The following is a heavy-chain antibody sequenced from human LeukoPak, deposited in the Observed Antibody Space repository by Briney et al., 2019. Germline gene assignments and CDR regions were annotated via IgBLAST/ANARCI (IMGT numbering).Heavy chain of an antibody. V-gene: IGHV3-53*01. CDR2: IYSGGGT. D-gene: IGHD5-18*01. CDR1: GFTVSSTY. J-gene: IGHJ4*02. Sequence: GGSLRLSCAASGFTVSSTYMSWVRQAPGKGLEWVSVIYSGGGTYYADSVKGRFTTSRDNSKNMLYLQMNSLRAEDTAVYYCARRYSYGSFDYWGQGTLVTVSS. CDR3: ARRYSYGSFDY.